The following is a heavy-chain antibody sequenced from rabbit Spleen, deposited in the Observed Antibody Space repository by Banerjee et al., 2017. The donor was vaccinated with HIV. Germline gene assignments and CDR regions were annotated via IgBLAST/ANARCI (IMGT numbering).Heavy chain of an antibody. V-gene: IGHV1S40*01. CDR3: ARDSSSSFSSYGMDL. CDR1: GFSFTNSYY. D-gene: IGHD1-1*01. CDR2: IYAGSSGIP. Sequence: QSLEESGGDLVKPGASLTLTCTASGFSFTNSYYMCWVRQAPGKGLEWVACIYAGSSGIPFYATWAKGRFTISKSSSTTVTLQMTSLTAADTATYFCARDSSSSFSSYGMDLWGPGTLVT. J-gene: IGHJ6*01.